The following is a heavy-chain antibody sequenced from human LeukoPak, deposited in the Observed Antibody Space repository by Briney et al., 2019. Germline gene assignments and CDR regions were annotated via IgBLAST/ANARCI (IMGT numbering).Heavy chain of an antibody. Sequence: GASVKVSCKASGGTFSSYALSWVRQAPGQGLEWIGGITPILGIANYAQDLQGRVTITADQSTDTAYMELSSLRSEDTAVYYCASQDSSGYYLIDYWGQGTLVTVSS. J-gene: IGHJ4*02. CDR1: GGTFSSYA. V-gene: IGHV1-69*10. CDR2: ITPILGIA. D-gene: IGHD3-22*01. CDR3: ASQDSSGYYLIDY.